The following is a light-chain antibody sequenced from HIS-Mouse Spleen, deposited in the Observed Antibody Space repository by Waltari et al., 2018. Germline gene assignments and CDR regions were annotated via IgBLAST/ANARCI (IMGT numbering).Light chain of an antibody. J-gene: IGLJ2*01. CDR2: EDS. CDR3: YSTDSSGNHRV. CDR1: ALPKKY. Sequence: SYELTQPPSVSVSQGQTARITSSGDALPKKYAYWYQQKSGQAPVLVIYEDSKRPSGIPERFSGSSSGTMATLTISGAQVEDEADYYCYSTDSSGNHRVFGGGTKLTVL. V-gene: IGLV3-10*01.